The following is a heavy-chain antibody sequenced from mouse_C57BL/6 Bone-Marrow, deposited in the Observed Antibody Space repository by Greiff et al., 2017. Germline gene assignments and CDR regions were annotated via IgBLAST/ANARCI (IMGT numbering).Heavy chain of an antibody. V-gene: IGHV1-81*01. CDR3: ARWGYCYYYAMDY. J-gene: IGHJ4*01. D-gene: IGHD2-3*01. Sequence: QVQLQQSGAELARPGASVKLSSKASGYTFTSYGISWVKQRTGQGLEWIGEIYPRSGNTYYNEKFKGKATLTADKSSSTAYMELRSLTSEDSAVYFCARWGYCYYYAMDYWGQGTSVTVSS. CDR2: IYPRSGNT. CDR1: GYTFTSYG.